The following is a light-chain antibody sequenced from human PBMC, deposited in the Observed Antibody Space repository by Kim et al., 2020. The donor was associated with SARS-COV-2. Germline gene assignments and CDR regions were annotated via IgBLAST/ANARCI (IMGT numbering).Light chain of an antibody. CDR1: ALPKQY. J-gene: IGLJ2*01. Sequence: VSPGQTARTTCSGDALPKQYAYWYQQKPGQAPVLVIYKDSESPSGIPERFSDSSSGTTVTLTISGVQAEDEADYYCQSADSSGTVVFGGGTQLTVL. CDR3: QSADSSGTVV. V-gene: IGLV3-25*03. CDR2: KDS.